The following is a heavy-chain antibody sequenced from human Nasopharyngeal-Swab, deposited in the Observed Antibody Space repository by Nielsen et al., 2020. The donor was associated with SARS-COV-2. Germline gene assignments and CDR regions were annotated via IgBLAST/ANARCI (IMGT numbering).Heavy chain of an antibody. D-gene: IGHD6-19*01. J-gene: IGHJ4*02. V-gene: IGHV4-61*02. CDR2: IYTSGST. CDR1: GGSISSGSYY. CDR3: ARGRASIAVADH. Sequence: SETLSLTCTVSGGSISSGSYYWSWIRQPAGKGLEWIGRIYTSGSTNYNPSLKSRVTISVDTSKNQFSLKLSSVTAADTAVYYCARGRASIAVADHWGQGTLVTVSS.